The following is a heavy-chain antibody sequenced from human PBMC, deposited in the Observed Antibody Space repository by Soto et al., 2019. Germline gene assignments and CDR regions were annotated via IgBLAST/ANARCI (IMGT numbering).Heavy chain of an antibody. CDR3: ARVSSVGATTYYFDF. J-gene: IGHJ4*02. D-gene: IGHD1-26*01. V-gene: IGHV4-31*03. CDR1: SGSISTGGYH. Sequence: QVQLQESGPGLVKPSQTLSLTCTVSSGSISTGGYHWSWIRQHPGKGLVWIGHIYYTGNTYYNPSLKRRVIISVDRSKSQFSLNLSSVTAADMAVDYCARVSSVGATTYYFDFWGQGTLVTVSS. CDR2: IYYTGNT.